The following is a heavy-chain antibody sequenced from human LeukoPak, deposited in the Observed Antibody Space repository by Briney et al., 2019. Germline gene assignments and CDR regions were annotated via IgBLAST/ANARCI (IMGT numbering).Heavy chain of an antibody. CDR2: IYYSGST. V-gene: IGHV4-59*01. CDR1: GGSISSSY. Sequence: PSETLSLTCTVSGGSISSSYWSWIRQSPGKGLEWIGYIYYSGSTNYNPSLKSRVTISADTSKNQFSLKLSSVTAADTAVYYCARAQGDYGDSGGAFDIWGQGTMVTVSS. D-gene: IGHD4-17*01. J-gene: IGHJ3*02. CDR3: ARAQGDYGDSGGAFDI.